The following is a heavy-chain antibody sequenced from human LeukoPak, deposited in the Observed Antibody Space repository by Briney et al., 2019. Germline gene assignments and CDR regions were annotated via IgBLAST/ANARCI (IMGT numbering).Heavy chain of an antibody. D-gene: IGHD2-2*01. CDR3: ARGRDSGYCSSTSCYSFGSDY. Sequence: PSETLSLTCAVYGGSFSGYYWSWIRQPPGKGLEWIGEINHSGGTNYNPSLKSRVTISVDTSKNQFSLKLSSVTAADTAVYYCARGRDSGYCSSTSCYSFGSDYWGQGTLVTVSS. CDR1: GGSFSGYY. V-gene: IGHV4-34*01. CDR2: INHSGGT. J-gene: IGHJ4*02.